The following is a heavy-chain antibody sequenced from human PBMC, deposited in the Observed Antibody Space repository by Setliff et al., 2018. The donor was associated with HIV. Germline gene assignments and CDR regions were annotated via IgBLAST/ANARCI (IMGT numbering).Heavy chain of an antibody. J-gene: IGHJ4*02. CDR2: ISNDGSNK. CDR3: TPLDY. D-gene: IGHD2-15*01. Sequence: GGSLRLSCAASGFTFSRSAVHWVRQAPGKGLEWVAVISNDGSNKFYADSVKGRFTISRDNSKNTVYLQMNSLRTEDTALYYCTPLDYWGQGTLVTVPS. V-gene: IGHV3-30*01. CDR1: GFTFSRSA.